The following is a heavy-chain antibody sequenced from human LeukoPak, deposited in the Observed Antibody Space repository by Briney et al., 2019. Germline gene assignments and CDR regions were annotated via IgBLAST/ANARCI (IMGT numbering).Heavy chain of an antibody. CDR2: INHSGST. J-gene: IGHJ4*02. Sequence: SETLSLTCAVYGGSFSGYYWSWIRQAPGKGLEWIGEINHSGSTNYNPSLKSRVTISVDTSKNQFSLKLSSVTAADTAVYYCARGLGIAARLTLDYWGQGTLVTVSS. CDR1: GGSFSGYY. CDR3: ARGLGIAARLTLDY. V-gene: IGHV4-34*01. D-gene: IGHD6-6*01.